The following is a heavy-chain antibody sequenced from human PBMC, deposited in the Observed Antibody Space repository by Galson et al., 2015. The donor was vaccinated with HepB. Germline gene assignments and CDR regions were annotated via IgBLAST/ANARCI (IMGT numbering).Heavy chain of an antibody. V-gene: IGHV1-18*01. CDR2: ISVYNGNT. CDR3: ARARYSTSPPDY. Sequence: SVKVSCKASRFTFTNFGVTWERQAPGQGLEWMGWISVYNGNTNYAQKFQDRVTMTTDTSTTTAYMELRSLRADDTAVYFCARARYSTSPPDYWGQGTLVAVSS. D-gene: IGHD6-6*01. J-gene: IGHJ4*02. CDR1: RFTFTNFG.